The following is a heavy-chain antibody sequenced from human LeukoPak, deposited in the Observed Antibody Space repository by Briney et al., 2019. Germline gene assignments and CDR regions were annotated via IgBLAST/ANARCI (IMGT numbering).Heavy chain of an antibody. V-gene: IGHV3-21*01. CDR3: ASYSGSSPKTYYFDY. Sequence: GGSLRLSCAASGFTFSSYSMNWVRQAPGKGLEWVSSISSSSSYIYYADPVKGRFTISRDNAKNSLYLQMNSLRAEDTAVYYCASYSGSSPKTYYFDYWGQGTLVTVSS. J-gene: IGHJ4*02. D-gene: IGHD1-26*01. CDR2: ISSSSSYI. CDR1: GFTFSSYS.